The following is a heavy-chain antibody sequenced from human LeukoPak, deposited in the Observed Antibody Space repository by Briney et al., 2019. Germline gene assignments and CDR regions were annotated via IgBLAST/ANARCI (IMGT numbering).Heavy chain of an antibody. D-gene: IGHD2-15*01. CDR3: ARFSLVAALNWFDP. Sequence: SETLSLTCAVYGGSFSGYYWSWIRQPPGKGLEWIGEINHSGSTNYNPSLKSRVTISVDTSKNQFSLKLSSVTAADTAMYYCARFSLVAALNWFDPWGQGTLVTVSS. CDR1: GGSFSGYY. CDR2: INHSGST. V-gene: IGHV4-34*01. J-gene: IGHJ5*02.